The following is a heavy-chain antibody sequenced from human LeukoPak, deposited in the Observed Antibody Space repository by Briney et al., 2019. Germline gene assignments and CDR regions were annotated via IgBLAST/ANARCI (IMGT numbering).Heavy chain of an antibody. CDR2: ISAYNGST. CDR3: ARDRVQLWLYYYYGMDV. V-gene: IGHV1-18*01. CDR1: GYTFTSYG. J-gene: IGHJ6*02. Sequence: ASVKVSCKASGYTFTSYGISWVRQAPGQGLEWMGWISAYNGSTNYAQKLQGRVTMTTDTSTSTAYMELRSLRSDDTAVYYCARDRVQLWLYYYYGMDVWGQGTTVTVSS. D-gene: IGHD5-18*01.